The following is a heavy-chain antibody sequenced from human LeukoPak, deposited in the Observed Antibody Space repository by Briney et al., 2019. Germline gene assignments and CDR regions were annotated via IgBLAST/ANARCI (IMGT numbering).Heavy chain of an antibody. J-gene: IGHJ4*02. CDR1: GFTFSDYY. CDR2: ISSSGSTI. D-gene: IGHD2-8*01. V-gene: IGHV3-11*04. CDR3: ARDRMGPFDY. Sequence: GGSLRLSCAASGFTFSDYYLSWIRQAPGKGLEWVSYISSSGSTIYYADSVKGRFTISRDDAKNSLHLQVNSLRADDTAVYYCARDRMGPFDYWGQGTPVTVSS.